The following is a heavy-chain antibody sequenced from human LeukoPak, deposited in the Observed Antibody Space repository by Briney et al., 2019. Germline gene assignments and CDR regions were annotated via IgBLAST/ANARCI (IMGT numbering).Heavy chain of an antibody. Sequence: SQTLSLTCTVSGGSISSGGYYWSWIRQHLGTGLEWIGYIYYSGSTYYNPSLKSRVTISVDTSKNQFSLKLSSVTAADTAVYYCARAPVHYYYYYGMDVWGQGTTATVSS. CDR3: ARAPVHYYYYYGMDV. J-gene: IGHJ6*02. V-gene: IGHV4-31*03. CDR1: GGSISSGGYY. CDR2: IYYSGST.